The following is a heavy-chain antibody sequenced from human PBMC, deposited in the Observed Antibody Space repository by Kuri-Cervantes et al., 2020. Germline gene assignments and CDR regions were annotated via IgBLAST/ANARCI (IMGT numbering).Heavy chain of an antibody. V-gene: IGHV3-30*03. CDR2: ISTDGGRQ. J-gene: IGHJ5*02. D-gene: IGHD3-9*01. CDR3: ARGHLSFDFDP. CDR1: GFTFSSYG. Sequence: GESLKISCAASGFTFSSYGIHWVRQAPDKGLEWVAAISTDGGRQYYLDSVRGRFTVSRDNSHNTLFLQMDSLRPEDTAVYYCARGHLSFDFDPWGQGTLVTVSS.